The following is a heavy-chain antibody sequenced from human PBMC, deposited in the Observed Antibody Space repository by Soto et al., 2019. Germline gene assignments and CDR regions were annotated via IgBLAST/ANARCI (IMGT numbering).Heavy chain of an antibody. CDR1: GGSISSYY. V-gene: IGHV4-59*08. CDR3: ASRYGGTLDY. CDR2: IYYSGST. J-gene: IGHJ4*02. Sequence: QVQLQESGPGLVKPSETLSLTCTVSGGSISSYYWSWIRQPPGKGLEWIGYIYYSGSTNYNPSLKNRVTTSADTSPNHFSLKLSSVTAADPAVYYCASRYGGTLDYWGQGTLVTVSS. D-gene: IGHD4-17*01.